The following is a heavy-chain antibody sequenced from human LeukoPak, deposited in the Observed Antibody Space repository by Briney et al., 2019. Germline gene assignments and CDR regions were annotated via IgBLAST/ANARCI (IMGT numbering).Heavy chain of an antibody. Sequence: PSETLSLTCAVYGGSVSGYSWSWVRQPPEKGLEWIGEISHRGRTHYTPSLQSRVTMSVDTSKNQFALNLNSVTAADTAVYYCAKVPLRFLEPFDYWGQGILVTVSS. V-gene: IGHV4-34*01. CDR2: ISHRGRT. J-gene: IGHJ4*02. CDR1: GGSVSGYS. D-gene: IGHD3-3*01. CDR3: AKVPLRFLEPFDY.